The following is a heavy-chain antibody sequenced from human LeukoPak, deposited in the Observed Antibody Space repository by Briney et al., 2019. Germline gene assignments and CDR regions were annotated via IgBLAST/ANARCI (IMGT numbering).Heavy chain of an antibody. CDR1: NGSISNYY. CDR2: IYYSGRT. Sequence: SETLSLTCTVSNGSISNYYWSWIRQPPGKGLEWIGYIYYSGRTSYNPSLKSRVTISADTSKNQFSLKLSSVTAADTAVYYCARVGIVGALDIWGQGTMVTVSS. J-gene: IGHJ3*02. CDR3: ARVGIVGALDI. D-gene: IGHD1-26*01. V-gene: IGHV4-59*12.